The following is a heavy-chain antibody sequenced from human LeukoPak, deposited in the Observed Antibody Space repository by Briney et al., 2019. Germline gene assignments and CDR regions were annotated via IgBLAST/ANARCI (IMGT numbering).Heavy chain of an antibody. CDR1: GYTFSTYG. Sequence: GGSLRLSCAASGYTFSTYGMHWVRQAPGKGLEWVSFIRYDGNNKYYGDSVKGRFTISRDNSKSTLSLQMNSLRAEDTAIYYCATYRQVLLPFESWGQGTLVTVSS. CDR3: ATYRQVLLPFES. D-gene: IGHD2-8*02. V-gene: IGHV3-30*02. J-gene: IGHJ4*02. CDR2: IRYDGNNK.